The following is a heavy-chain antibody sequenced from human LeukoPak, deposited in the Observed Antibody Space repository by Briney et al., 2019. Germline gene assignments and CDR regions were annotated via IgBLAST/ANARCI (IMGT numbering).Heavy chain of an antibody. V-gene: IGHV3-7*01. D-gene: IGHD3-22*01. CDR2: IKQDGSEK. Sequence: HAGGSLRLSCAASGFTFSSYWMSWVRQAPGKGLEWVANIKQDGSEKYYVDSVKGRFTISRDNAKNSLYLQMNSLRAEDTAVYYCASGSRRDTMIVLGYWGRGTLVTVSS. CDR3: ASGSRRDTMIVLGY. J-gene: IGHJ4*02. CDR1: GFTFSSYW.